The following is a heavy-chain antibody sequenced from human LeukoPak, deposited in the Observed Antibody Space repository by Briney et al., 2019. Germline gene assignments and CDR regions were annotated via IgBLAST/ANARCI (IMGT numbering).Heavy chain of an antibody. D-gene: IGHD1-7*01. J-gene: IGHJ4*02. CDR3: ARGHYNWNYFPSFDY. CDR2: IYYSGST. V-gene: IGHV4-59*01. Sequence: RSSETLSLTCTVSGGSISSYYWSWIRQPPGKGLEWIGYIYYSGSTNYNPSLKSRVTISVDTSKNQFSLKLSSVTAADTAVYYCARGHYNWNYFPSFDYWGQGTLVTVSS. CDR1: GGSISSYY.